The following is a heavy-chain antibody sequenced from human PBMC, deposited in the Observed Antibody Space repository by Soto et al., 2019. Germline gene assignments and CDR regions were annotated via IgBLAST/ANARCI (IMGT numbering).Heavy chain of an antibody. V-gene: IGHV4-30-2*01. J-gene: IGHJ4*02. D-gene: IGHD1-20*01. CDR1: GCSIMSGGYS. CDR2: IYHSGST. CDR3: ARGSGYKRYYFDY. Sequence: TLSLTCAFSGCSIMSGGYSLSWIRQPPGKGLEWIGYIYHSGSTYYNPSLKSRVTISVDRSKNQFSLKLSSVTAADTAVYYCARGSGYKRYYFDYWGQGTLVTVSS.